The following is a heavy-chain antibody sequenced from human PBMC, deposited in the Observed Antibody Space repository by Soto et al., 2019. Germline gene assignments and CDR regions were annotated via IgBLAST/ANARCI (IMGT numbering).Heavy chain of an antibody. V-gene: IGHV4-4*07. CDR3: ARDSGSYSLGPC. J-gene: IGHJ4*01. CDR2: IYSSGST. CDR1: GDSITNNY. D-gene: IGHD1-26*01. Sequence: SETLSLTCTVSGDSITNNYWSWLRQPAGKGLEWIGRIYSSGSTNYNPSLKSRVTMSVDKSKNKFSLKLSSVTAADTAVYYCARDSGSYSLGPCWGRGTLVTVS.